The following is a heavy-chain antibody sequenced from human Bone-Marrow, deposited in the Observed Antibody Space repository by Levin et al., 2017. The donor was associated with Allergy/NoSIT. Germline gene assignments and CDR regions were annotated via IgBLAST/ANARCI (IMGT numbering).Heavy chain of an antibody. CDR3: ATRANGYDPYKYGMDV. CDR2: MYYSGTT. V-gene: IGHV4-59*11. J-gene: IGHJ6*02. Sequence: SETLSLTCSVSGGSISSLYWTWVRQPPGKGLEWIGYMYYSGTTNYSPSLESRVTISIDTSRKQVSLKVRSVTAADTAIYYCATRANGYDPYKYGMDVWGQGTTVTVSS. D-gene: IGHD3-22*01. CDR1: GGSISSLY.